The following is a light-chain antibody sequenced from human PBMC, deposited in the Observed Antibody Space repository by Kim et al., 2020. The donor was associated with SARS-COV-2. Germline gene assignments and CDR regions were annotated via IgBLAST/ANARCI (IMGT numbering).Light chain of an antibody. J-gene: IGLJ2*01. CDR2: LYSDGRH. V-gene: IGLV4-69*01. Sequence: SVKLTCALSNGHSTYAIAWYQQQPDKSPRYLMTLYSDGRHVKGDGIPDRLSGSSSGPQRYLTISSLQSEDEADYYCQTWGSGTVVFGGGTQLTVL. CDR1: NGHSTYA. CDR3: QTWGSGTVV.